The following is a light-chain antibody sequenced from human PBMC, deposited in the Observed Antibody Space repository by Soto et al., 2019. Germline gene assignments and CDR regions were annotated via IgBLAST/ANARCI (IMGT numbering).Light chain of an antibody. V-gene: IGLV1-44*01. Sequence: QSVVTQPPSASGTPGLRVTIACSGSSSNIGRNTVHWYQQLPGTTPKLLIYSNDQRPSGVPDRFSGSKSGSSASLAISGLQSEDEADYYCAAWDDSLNGVVFGGGTKLTVL. CDR2: SND. CDR3: AAWDDSLNGVV. J-gene: IGLJ2*01. CDR1: SSNIGRNT.